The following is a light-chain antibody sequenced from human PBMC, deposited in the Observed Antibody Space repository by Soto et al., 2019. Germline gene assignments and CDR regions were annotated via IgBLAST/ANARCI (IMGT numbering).Light chain of an antibody. V-gene: IGKV1-39*01. CDR3: QQTSSIPLT. CDR1: QDIDNY. J-gene: IGKJ4*01. Sequence: DIQMTQSPSSLSASVGDSVAITCRASQDIDNYLNWYQQEPEKAPKLLIYKASSLQRGVPPRFSGSASGTDFTLTITNLQPEDFATYYCQQTSSIPLTFGGGTKVEIK. CDR2: KAS.